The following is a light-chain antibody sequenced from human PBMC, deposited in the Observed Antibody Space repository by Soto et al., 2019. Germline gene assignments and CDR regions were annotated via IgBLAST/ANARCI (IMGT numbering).Light chain of an antibody. Sequence: EIVLTQSPGTLPLSPGERATLSCRASQSVSSTYLAWYQQKVGQAPRLLIYGASSRATGIPDRFSGSGSGTDFTLTISRLEPEDFAVYYCQQYGSSPYTFGQGTTLEIK. J-gene: IGKJ2*01. V-gene: IGKV3-20*01. CDR1: QSVSSTY. CDR3: QQYGSSPYT. CDR2: GAS.